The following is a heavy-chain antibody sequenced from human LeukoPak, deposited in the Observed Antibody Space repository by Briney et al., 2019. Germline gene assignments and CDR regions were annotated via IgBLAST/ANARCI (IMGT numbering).Heavy chain of an antibody. J-gene: IGHJ4*02. V-gene: IGHV3-21*01. CDR3: ARXXXXXXXXXGXHFDX. D-gene: IGHD3-10*01. CDR2: ISSSSSYI. CDR1: GFTFSSYS. Sequence: PGGSLRLSCAASGFTFSSYSMNWVRQAPGKGLEWVSSISSSSSYIYYADSVKGRFTISRDNAKNSLYLQMNSLRAEDTAVYYCARXXXXXXXXXGXHFDXWGQGTLVTXXS.